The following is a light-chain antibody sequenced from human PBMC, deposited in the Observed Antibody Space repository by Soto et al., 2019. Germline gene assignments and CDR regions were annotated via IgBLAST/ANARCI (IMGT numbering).Light chain of an antibody. Sequence: EIVMTQSPATLSVSPGERATLSCRASQSVSSNLAWYQQKPGQAPRLLIYGASTRATGIPARFSGWGSGTDFTLVISRLEPEDFAVYYCQHYGASPPWTFGQGTKVDIK. CDR2: GAS. CDR1: QSVSSN. J-gene: IGKJ1*01. V-gene: IGKV3-15*01. CDR3: QHYGASPPWT.